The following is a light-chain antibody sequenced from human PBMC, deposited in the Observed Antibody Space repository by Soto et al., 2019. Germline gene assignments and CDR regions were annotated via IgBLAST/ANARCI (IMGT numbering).Light chain of an antibody. V-gene: IGLV2-14*01. Sequence: QSVLTQPASVSGSPGQSITISCTGTSSDVGAYNYVSWYQQHPGKAPKLIISEVSNRPSGVSNRFSGSKSGNTASLTISGLQVEDGADYSCSSYTSSSTVVFGGGPKPTVL. J-gene: IGLJ2*01. CDR2: EVS. CDR3: SSYTSSSTVV. CDR1: SSDVGAYNY.